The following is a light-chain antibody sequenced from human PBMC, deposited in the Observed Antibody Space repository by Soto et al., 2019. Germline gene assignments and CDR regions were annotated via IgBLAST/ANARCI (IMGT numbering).Light chain of an antibody. CDR3: CSYAGSYIFYV. CDR1: SSDVGGYKY. CDR2: DVS. J-gene: IGLJ1*01. Sequence: QSALTQPRSVSGSPGQSVTISCTGTSSDVGGYKYVSWYQQHPGKAPKLMIYDVSKRPSGVPDRFSGSKSGNTASLTISGLQAEDEADYFCCSYAGSYIFYVFGTGTKLTVL. V-gene: IGLV2-11*01.